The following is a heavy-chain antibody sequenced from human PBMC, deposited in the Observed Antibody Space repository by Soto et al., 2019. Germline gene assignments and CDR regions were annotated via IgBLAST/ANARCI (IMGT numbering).Heavy chain of an antibody. Sequence: EVQLVESGGGLVQPGGSLTLSCAASGFTVSSNYMTWVRQAPGKGLEWVSLIYSGGSTYYGDSVKGRFTISRDNSKNTLYLQMNRLRAEDTDVYYCAGTSSLDYWGQGTLVTVSS. CDR2: IYSGGST. J-gene: IGHJ4*02. CDR3: AGTSSLDY. CDR1: GFTVSSNY. V-gene: IGHV3-66*01. D-gene: IGHD3-10*01.